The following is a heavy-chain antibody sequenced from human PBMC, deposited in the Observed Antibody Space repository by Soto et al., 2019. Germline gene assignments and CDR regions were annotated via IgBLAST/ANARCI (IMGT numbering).Heavy chain of an antibody. D-gene: IGHD1-26*01. J-gene: IGHJ3*02. V-gene: IGHV3-23*01. Sequence: GGSLRLSCAASGFTFSSYAMSWVRQAPGKGLEWVSAISGSGGSTYYADSVKGRFTISRDNSKNTLYLQMNSLRAEDTAVYYCAKDRRSSGILIPRSHAFDIWGQGTMVTVSS. CDR1: GFTFSSYA. CDR2: ISGSGGST. CDR3: AKDRRSSGILIPRSHAFDI.